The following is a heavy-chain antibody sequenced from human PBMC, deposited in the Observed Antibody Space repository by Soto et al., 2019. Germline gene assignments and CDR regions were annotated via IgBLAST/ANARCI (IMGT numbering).Heavy chain of an antibody. J-gene: IGHJ4*02. D-gene: IGHD6-19*01. CDR3: ARDHTEAGTLYYFDY. CDR1: GGTFSSYA. V-gene: IGHV1-69*01. CDR2: IIPIFGTA. Sequence: QVQLVQSGAEVKKPGSSVKVSCKASGGTFSSYAINWVRQAPGQGLEWMGGIIPIFGTANYAQKFQGRVTITADESTSTAYMELSSLRSEDTAVYYCARDHTEAGTLYYFDYWGQGTLVTVSS.